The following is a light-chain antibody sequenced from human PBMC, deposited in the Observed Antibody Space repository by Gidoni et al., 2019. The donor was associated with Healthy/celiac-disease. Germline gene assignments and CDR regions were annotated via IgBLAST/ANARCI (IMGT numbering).Light chain of an antibody. J-gene: IGKJ1*01. Sequence: DIQMTQSPSSLSASVGDRVTITCRASQSMSSYLNWYQQKPGKAPKLLIYAASILQRGVPSRFSRRGSGTDCTLIISRLQPEDFATYYCQQSYSTPRTFGQXTKVEIK. CDR1: QSMSSY. CDR3: QQSYSTPRT. CDR2: AAS. V-gene: IGKV1-39*01.